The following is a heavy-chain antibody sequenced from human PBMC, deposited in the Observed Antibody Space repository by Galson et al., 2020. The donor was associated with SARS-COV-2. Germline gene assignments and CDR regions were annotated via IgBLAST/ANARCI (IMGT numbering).Heavy chain of an antibody. J-gene: IGHJ4*02. CDR2: ISYDGSNK. D-gene: IGHD4-17*01. V-gene: IGHV3-30*04. CDR3: ASEGSYGDYATFDY. CDR1: GFTFSSYA. Sequence: GESLKISCAASGFTFSSYAMHWVRQAPGKGLEWVAVISYDGSNKYYADSVKGRFTISRDNSKNTLYLQMNSLRAEDTAVYYCASEGSYGDYATFDYWGQGTLVTVSS.